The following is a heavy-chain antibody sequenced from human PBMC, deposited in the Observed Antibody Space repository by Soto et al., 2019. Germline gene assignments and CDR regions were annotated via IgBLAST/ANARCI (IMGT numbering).Heavy chain of an antibody. CDR3: ARGRKDSTIFGVVIRFNWFDP. J-gene: IGHJ5*02. V-gene: IGHV4-30-2*01. Sequence: PSETLSLTCAVSGGSISSGGYSWSWIRQPPGKGLEWIGYIYHSGSTYYNPSLKSRVTISVDRSKNQFSLKLSSVTAADTAVYYCARGRKDSTIFGVVIRFNWFDPWGQGTLVTVSS. CDR2: IYHSGST. CDR1: GGSISSGGYS. D-gene: IGHD3-3*01.